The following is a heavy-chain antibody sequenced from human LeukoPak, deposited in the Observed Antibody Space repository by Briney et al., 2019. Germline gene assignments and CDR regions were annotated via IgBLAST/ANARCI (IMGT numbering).Heavy chain of an antibody. D-gene: IGHD2-2*01. CDR1: GGSISSSSYY. CDR3: ARHDCSSTSCYLLDY. V-gene: IGHV4-39*01. J-gene: IGHJ4*02. CDR2: IYYSGST. Sequence: SATLSLTCTVSGGSISSSSYYWGWIRPPPGKGLEWIGSIYYSGSTYYNPSLKSRVTISVDTSKNQFSLKLSSVTAADTAVYYCARHDCSSTSCYLLDYWGQGTLVTVSS.